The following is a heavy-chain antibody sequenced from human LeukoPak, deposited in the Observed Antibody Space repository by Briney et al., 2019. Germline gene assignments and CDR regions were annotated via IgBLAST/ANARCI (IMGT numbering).Heavy chain of an antibody. CDR1: GGSFSGYY. V-gene: IGHV4-34*01. J-gene: IGHJ4*02. Sequence: SETLSLTCGVYGGSFSGYYWSWIRQPPGKGLEWIGEINHSGSTNYNPSLKSRVTISVDTSKNQFSLKLSSVTAADTAVYYCARGRYSSGWYDYWGQGTLVTVSS. CDR2: INHSGST. D-gene: IGHD6-19*01. CDR3: ARGRYSSGWYDY.